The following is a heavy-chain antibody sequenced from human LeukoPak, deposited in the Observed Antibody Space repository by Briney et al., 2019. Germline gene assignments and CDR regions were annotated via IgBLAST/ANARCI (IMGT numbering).Heavy chain of an antibody. Sequence: GASVKVSCKASGGTFSSYAISWVRQAPGQGLEWMGRIIPIFGTAKYAQKFQGRVKITTDESTSTAYMELSSLRSEDTAVYYCASLSIDGYNPFDYWGQGTLVTVSS. CDR3: ASLSIDGYNPFDY. CDR1: GGTFSSYA. D-gene: IGHD5-24*01. J-gene: IGHJ4*02. V-gene: IGHV1-69*05. CDR2: IIPIFGTA.